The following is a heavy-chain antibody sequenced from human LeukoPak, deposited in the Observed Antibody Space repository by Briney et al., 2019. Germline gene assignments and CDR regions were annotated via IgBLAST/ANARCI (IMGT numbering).Heavy chain of an antibody. D-gene: IGHD3-22*01. Sequence: PSETLSLTCAVYGGSFSGYYWSWIRQPPGKGLEWIGEINHSGSTNYNPSLKSRVTISVDTSKNQFSLKLSSVTAADTAVYYCARHGTYYYDSSGYYPSGYYFDYWGQGTLVTVSS. J-gene: IGHJ4*02. CDR3: ARHGTYYYDSSGYYPSGYYFDY. CDR2: INHSGST. CDR1: GGSFSGYY. V-gene: IGHV4-34*01.